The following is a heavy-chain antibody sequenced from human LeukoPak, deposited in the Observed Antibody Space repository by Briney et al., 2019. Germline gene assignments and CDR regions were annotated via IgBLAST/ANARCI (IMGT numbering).Heavy chain of an antibody. CDR3: ASAACSGGSLLRLPRGYFDY. V-gene: IGHV4-34*01. CDR2: INHSGST. D-gene: IGHD2-15*01. J-gene: IGHJ4*02. CDR1: GGSFSGYY. Sequence: SETLSLTCAVYGGSFSGYYWSWIRQPPGKGLEWIGEINHSGSTNCNPSLKSRVTISVDTSKNQFSLKLSSVTAADTAVYYCASAACSGGSLLRLPRGYFDYWGQGTLVTVSS.